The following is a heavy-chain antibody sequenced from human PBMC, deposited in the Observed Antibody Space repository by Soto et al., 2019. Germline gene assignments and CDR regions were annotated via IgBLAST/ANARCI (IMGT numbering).Heavy chain of an antibody. CDR1: GGSISSGGYY. CDR3: ARDGTTVATMDV. V-gene: IGHV4-31*03. Sequence: QVQLQESGPGLVKPSQTLSLTCTVSGGSISSGGYYWSWIRQHPGKGLEWIGYIYYSGSTYYNPSLTCRVTIPVHTSNSQFSLKLSSVTAADTAVYYCARDGTTVATMDVWGQGTTVTVSS. J-gene: IGHJ6*02. CDR2: IYYSGST. D-gene: IGHD4-17*01.